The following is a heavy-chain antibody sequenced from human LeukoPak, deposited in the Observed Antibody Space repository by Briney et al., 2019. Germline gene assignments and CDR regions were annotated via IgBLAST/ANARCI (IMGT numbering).Heavy chain of an antibody. CDR1: GGSISSYY. V-gene: IGHV4-59*01. D-gene: IGHD6-19*01. CDR2: IYYSGST. CDR3: ARDEYPSSGWYRYFQH. J-gene: IGHJ1*01. Sequence: SETLSLTCTVSGGSISSYYWSWIRQPPGKGLEWIGYIYYSGSTNYNPSLKSRVTISVDTSKNQFSLKLSSVTAADAAVYYCARDEYPSSGWYRYFQHWGQGTLVTVSS.